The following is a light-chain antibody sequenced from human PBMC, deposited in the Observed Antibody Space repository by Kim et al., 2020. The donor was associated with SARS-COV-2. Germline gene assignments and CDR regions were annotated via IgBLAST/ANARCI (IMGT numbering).Light chain of an antibody. V-gene: IGLV3-1*01. Sequence: SYELTQPPSVSVSPGQTASISWSGDNFGDKYACWYQQKPVQSPVLVIYHDNKQPSRIPERFSGSNSGTTATLSISRTQAQDEDDSYYQAWDCSTFYIFGT. CDR2: HDN. CDR1: NFGDKY. J-gene: IGLJ1*01. CDR3: QAWDCSTFYI.